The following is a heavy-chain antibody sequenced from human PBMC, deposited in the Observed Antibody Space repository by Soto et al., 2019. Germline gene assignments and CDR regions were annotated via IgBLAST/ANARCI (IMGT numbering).Heavy chain of an antibody. J-gene: IGHJ4*02. V-gene: IGHV4-39*01. Sequence: QLQLQESGPGLVKPSETLSLTCSVSGGSISSSDYYWDWLRQPPGKGLEWIGSINYVGSTYSNPALESRVTISVDTSKNQFSLTLTSVAAADTAVYYCARRPALHCTGGSCYFSPSDYWGQGTLVTVSS. CDR3: ARRPALHCTGGSCYFSPSDY. CDR1: GGSISSSDYY. D-gene: IGHD2-15*01. CDR2: INYVGST.